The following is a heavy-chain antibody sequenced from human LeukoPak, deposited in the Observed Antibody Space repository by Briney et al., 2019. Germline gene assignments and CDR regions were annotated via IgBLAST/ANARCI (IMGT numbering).Heavy chain of an antibody. CDR1: GYTFTSYD. Sequence: GASVKVSCKASGYTFTSYDINWVRQATGQGLEWMGWMNPNSGNTGYAQKFQGRVTMTRNTSISIAYMELSSLRSEDTAVYYCARVGLQYYYYYYMDVWGKGTTVTVSS. V-gene: IGHV1-8*02. CDR2: MNPNSGNT. CDR3: ARVGLQYYYYYYMDV. J-gene: IGHJ6*03.